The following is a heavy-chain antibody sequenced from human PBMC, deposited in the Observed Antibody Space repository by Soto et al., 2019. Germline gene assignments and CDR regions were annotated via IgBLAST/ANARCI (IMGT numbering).Heavy chain of an antibody. J-gene: IGHJ4*02. Sequence: QVQLVQSGAEVKKPGSSVKVSCKASGGSFSSYGITWVRQAPGQGLEWMGGIIPMFNTPNYAQKFQGRVTITADTSRNKAYVELSSLRSEDTAVYYCAREGQISSGYSWFDYWGQGTLVTVSS. V-gene: IGHV1-69*06. D-gene: IGHD3-22*01. CDR2: IIPMFNTP. CDR3: AREGQISSGYSWFDY. CDR1: GGSFSSYG.